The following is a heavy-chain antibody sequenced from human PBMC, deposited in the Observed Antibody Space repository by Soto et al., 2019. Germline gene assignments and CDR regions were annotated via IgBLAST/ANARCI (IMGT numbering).Heavy chain of an antibody. CDR3: ARDVGGMGV. V-gene: IGHV1-3*05. CDR1: GYTFTSYA. D-gene: IGHD1-26*01. CDR2: INAGNGNT. J-gene: IGHJ6*02. Sequence: QVQLVQSGAEEKKPGASVKVSCKASGYTFTSYAMHWVRQAPGQRLEWMGWINAGNGNTKYSQKFQGRVTITRDTPASTADMELSRRRSAATAVYYCARDVGGMGVWGQGTTVTVSS.